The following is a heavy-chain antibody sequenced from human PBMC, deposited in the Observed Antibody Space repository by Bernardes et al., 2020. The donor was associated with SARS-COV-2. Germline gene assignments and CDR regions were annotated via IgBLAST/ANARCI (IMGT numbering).Heavy chain of an antibody. J-gene: IGHJ6*02. D-gene: IGHD3-16*01. CDR3: AKDMVDAKGYGGYYYYGMDV. CDR1: GFTFDDYA. V-gene: IGHV3-9*01. Sequence: GGSLRLSCAASGFTFDDYAMHWVRQAPGKGLEWVSGISWNSGSIGYADSVKGRFTISRDNAKNSLYLQMNSLRAEDTALYYCAKDMVDAKGYGGYYYYGMDVWGQGTTVTVSS. CDR2: ISWNSGSI.